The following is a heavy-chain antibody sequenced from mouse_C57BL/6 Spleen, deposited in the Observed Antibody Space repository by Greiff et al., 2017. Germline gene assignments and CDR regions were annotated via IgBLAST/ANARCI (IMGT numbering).Heavy chain of an antibody. CDR3: ARRGYCDV. CDR1: GYTFTDYY. CDR2: INPNNGGT. J-gene: IGHJ1*03. Sequence: EVQLQQSGPELVKPGASVKISCKASGYTFTDYYMNWVKQSHGKSLEWIGDINPNNGGTSYNQKFKGKATLTVDKSSSTAYMELRSLTSEDSAVYYCARRGYCDVWGTGTTVTVSS. V-gene: IGHV1-26*01.